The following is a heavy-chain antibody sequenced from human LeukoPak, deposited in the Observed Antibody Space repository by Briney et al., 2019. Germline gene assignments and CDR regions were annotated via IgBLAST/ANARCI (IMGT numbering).Heavy chain of an antibody. CDR1: GFTFSSYS. CDR3: ARADSSGYYLVGGFDI. Sequence: GGSLRLSCAASGFTFSSYSMNWVRQAPGKGLEWVSSISSSSSYIYYADSVKGRFTISSDNAKNSLFLQMDSLRADNTAVYYCARADSSGYYLVGGFDIWGQGTIVTVSS. D-gene: IGHD3-22*01. V-gene: IGHV3-21*01. J-gene: IGHJ3*02. CDR2: ISSSSSYI.